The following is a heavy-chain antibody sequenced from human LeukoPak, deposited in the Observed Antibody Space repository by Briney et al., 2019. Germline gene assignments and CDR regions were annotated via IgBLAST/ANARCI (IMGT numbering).Heavy chain of an antibody. D-gene: IGHD3-22*01. CDR3: ARVSSLIVVVTPYYFDY. J-gene: IGHJ4*02. CDR2: INPNSGGT. V-gene: IGHV1-2*02. Sequence: ASVKVSCKASGYTFTGYYMHWVRQAPGQGLEWMGWINPNSGGTNYAQKFQGRVTMTRDTSISTAYMELSRLSSDDTAVYYCARVSSLIVVVTPYYFDYWGQGTLVTVSS. CDR1: GYTFTGYY.